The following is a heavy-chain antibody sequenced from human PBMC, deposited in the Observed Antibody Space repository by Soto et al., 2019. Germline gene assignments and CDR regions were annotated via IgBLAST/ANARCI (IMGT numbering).Heavy chain of an antibody. V-gene: IGHV3-23*01. CDR3: AKGRASDCPGGTRDH. CDR1: AFTFTSYA. J-gene: IGHJ4*02. CDR2: VSGSGDST. D-gene: IGHD2-21*02. Sequence: EVQLLESGGGLAQPGGSLRLSCAASAFTFTSYAMSWIRQAPGQGLEWVSTVSGSGDSTYYADSVKGRFTTSRDKYMNTLYLPMNSLRAEDTAVYYCAKGRASDCPGGTRDHWGQGTRVTVSS.